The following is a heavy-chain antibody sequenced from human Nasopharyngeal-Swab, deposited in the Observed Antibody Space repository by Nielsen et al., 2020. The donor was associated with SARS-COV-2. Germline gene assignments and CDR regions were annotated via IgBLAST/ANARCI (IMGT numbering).Heavy chain of an antibody. Sequence: GESLKISCAASGFTFSSYAMSWVRQAPGKGLEWVSATSGSGDTTYCADSVKGRFTISRDNSKNTLYLQLNSLRAEDTAVYYCAKGAVGGAVAGTQYFQHWGQGTQVTVSS. D-gene: IGHD6-19*01. CDR2: TSGSGDTT. CDR1: GFTFSSYA. V-gene: IGHV3-23*01. J-gene: IGHJ1*01. CDR3: AKGAVGGAVAGTQYFQH.